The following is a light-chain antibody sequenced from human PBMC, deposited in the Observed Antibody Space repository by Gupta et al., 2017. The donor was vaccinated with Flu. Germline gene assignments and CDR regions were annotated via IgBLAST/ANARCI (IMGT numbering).Light chain of an antibody. J-gene: IGLJ3*02. CDR3: QTWDTGIWV. CDR1: RWHSTYA. Sequence: QLVLTQSPSASSSLGASVKPTCTLNRWHSTYAIAWHQQQPEKGPRYLMMLNSDGSHSKADGIPDRFSGSSSGAERYLTISSLQSEDEADYYCQTWDTGIWVFGGGTKLTVL. V-gene: IGLV4-69*01. CDR2: LNSDGSH.